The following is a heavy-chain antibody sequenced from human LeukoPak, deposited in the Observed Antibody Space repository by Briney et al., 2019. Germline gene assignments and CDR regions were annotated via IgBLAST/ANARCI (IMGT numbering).Heavy chain of an antibody. Sequence: SETLSLTCTVSGGSISSGGYYWSWIRQHPGKGLEWIGYIYYSGSTYYNPSLKSRVTISVDTSKNQFSLKLSSVTAADTAVYYCAKRKDPYYFDYWGQGTLVTVSS. CDR1: GGSISSGGYY. CDR2: IYYSGST. V-gene: IGHV4-31*03. J-gene: IGHJ4*02. CDR3: AKRKDPYYFDY.